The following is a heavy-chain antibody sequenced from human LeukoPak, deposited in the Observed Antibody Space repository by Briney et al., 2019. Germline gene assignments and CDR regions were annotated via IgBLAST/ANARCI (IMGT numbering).Heavy chain of an antibody. J-gene: IGHJ4*02. V-gene: IGHV3-23*01. CDR3: AREAAYSGSYIY. CDR2: ISGSGGST. Sequence: GGSLRLSCAASGFIFTSYAMSWVRQAPGKGLEWVSAISGSGGSTHYADSVKGRFTISRDNSKNTLYLQMNSLRAEDTAVYYCAREAAYSGSYIYWGQGTLVTVSS. D-gene: IGHD1-26*01. CDR1: GFIFTSYA.